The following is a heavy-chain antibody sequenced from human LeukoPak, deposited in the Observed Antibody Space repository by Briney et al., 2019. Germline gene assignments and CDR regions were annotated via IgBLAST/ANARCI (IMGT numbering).Heavy chain of an antibody. CDR2: ISGSGGST. CDR3: AKAEGRITMIVVVISHLDAFDI. V-gene: IGHV3-23*01. CDR1: GFTFSSYA. D-gene: IGHD3-22*01. J-gene: IGHJ3*02. Sequence: GGSLRLSCAASGFTFSSYAMSWVRQAPGKGLEWVSAISGSGGSTYYADSVKGRFTISRDNSKNTLYLQMNSLRAEDTAVYYCAKAEGRITMIVVVISHLDAFDIWGQGTMVTVSS.